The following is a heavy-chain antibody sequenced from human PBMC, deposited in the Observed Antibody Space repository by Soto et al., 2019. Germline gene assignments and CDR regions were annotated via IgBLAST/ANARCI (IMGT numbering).Heavy chain of an antibody. J-gene: IGHJ4*02. V-gene: IGHV4-59*12. Sequence: SETLSLTCTASGGSISSYYWSWIRQPPGKGLEWIGYIYYSGSTNYNPSLKSRVTISVDTSKNQFSLKLSSVTAADTAVHYCARVGGFGATTIDYWGQGTLVTVSS. CDR1: GGSISSYY. CDR2: IYYSGST. CDR3: ARVGGFGATTIDY. D-gene: IGHD3-10*01.